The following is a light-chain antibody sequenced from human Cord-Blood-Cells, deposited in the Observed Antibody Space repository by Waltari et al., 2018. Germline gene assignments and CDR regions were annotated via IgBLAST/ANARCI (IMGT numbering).Light chain of an antibody. CDR3: QTYNNLPPLT. CDR1: QRVSSN. CDR2: GAS. Sequence: SCRASQRVSSNLAWYQQRPGQAPRLLIDGASTRATGIPARFVGSGSGTEFTLSVNLRQCEHFAVCCVQTYNNLPPLTFGGGSKVAL. J-gene: IGKJ4*01. V-gene: IGKV3-15*01.